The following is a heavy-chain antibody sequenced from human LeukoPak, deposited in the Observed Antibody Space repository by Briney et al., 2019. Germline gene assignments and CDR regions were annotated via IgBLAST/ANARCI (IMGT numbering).Heavy chain of an antibody. CDR1: GFTFSSYW. CDR2: IKQDGSEK. V-gene: IGHV3-7*01. D-gene: IGHD2-2*01. J-gene: IGHJ5*02. CDR3: ARDGGIVPAAIRRRDTRWFDP. Sequence: GGSLRLSCAASGFTFSSYWMSWVRQAPGKGREWVANIKQDGSEKYYVDSVKGRFTISRDNAKNSLYLQMNSLRAEDTAVYYCARDGGIVPAAIRRRDTRWFDPWGQGTLVTVSS.